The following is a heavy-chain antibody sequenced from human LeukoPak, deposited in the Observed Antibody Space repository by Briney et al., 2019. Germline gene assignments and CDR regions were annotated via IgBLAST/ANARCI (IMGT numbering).Heavy chain of an antibody. V-gene: IGHV3-7*03. Sequence: GGSLRLSCVASGFTFTTYWMNWVRQAPGKGLEWVANIKQDGSETYYVDSVKGRFTISRDNSKNTLYLQMNSLRAEDTAEYFCAKHQVGYCSGGVCYIDHWGQGTLVTVSS. CDR3: AKHQVGYCSGGVCYIDH. J-gene: IGHJ4*02. CDR2: IKQDGSET. D-gene: IGHD2-15*01. CDR1: GFTFTTYW.